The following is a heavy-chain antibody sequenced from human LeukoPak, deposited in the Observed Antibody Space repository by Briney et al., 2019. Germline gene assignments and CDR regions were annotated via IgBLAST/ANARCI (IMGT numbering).Heavy chain of an antibody. V-gene: IGHV3-33*06. Sequence: GGSLRLSCAASGFTFSSYGMHWARQAPGRGLEWVAVIWYDGSNKYYADSVKGRFTISRDNSKNTLYLQMNSLRAEDTAVYYCAKEVAVAGTDFDYWGQGTLVTVSS. CDR2: IWYDGSNK. J-gene: IGHJ4*02. CDR3: AKEVAVAGTDFDY. D-gene: IGHD6-19*01. CDR1: GFTFSSYG.